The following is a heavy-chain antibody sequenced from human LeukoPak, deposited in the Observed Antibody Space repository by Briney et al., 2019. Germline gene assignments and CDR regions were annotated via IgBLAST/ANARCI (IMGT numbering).Heavy chain of an antibody. CDR1: DYTFTNYY. J-gene: IGHJ4*02. CDR3: ARDSAFGYFDY. CDR2: INPGGGST. Sequence: ASVKVSCKASDYTFTNYYIHWVRQAPGQGLEWTGTINPGGGSTTYAQKFQGRVTMTRDTSTSTVYMDLISLRSEDTAVYYCARDSAFGYFDYWGQGTLVTVSS. V-gene: IGHV1-46*01. D-gene: IGHD3-10*01.